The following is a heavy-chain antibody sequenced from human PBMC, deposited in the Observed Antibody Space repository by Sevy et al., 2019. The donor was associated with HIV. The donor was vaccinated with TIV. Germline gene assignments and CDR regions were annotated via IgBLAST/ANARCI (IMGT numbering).Heavy chain of an antibody. CDR3: AITREYYSDTSGYFDY. CDR2: FDPEDGER. CDR1: RYSLNKFF. V-gene: IGHV1-24*01. D-gene: IGHD3-22*01. Sequence: ASVKVSCRISRYSLNKFFMHWVRQAPGKGLEWMGSFDPEDGERIYAQKFQGRFSMTEDTSTDTAYMELSSLRPDDTAVYYCAITREYYSDTSGYFDYWGQGTLVTVSS. J-gene: IGHJ4*02.